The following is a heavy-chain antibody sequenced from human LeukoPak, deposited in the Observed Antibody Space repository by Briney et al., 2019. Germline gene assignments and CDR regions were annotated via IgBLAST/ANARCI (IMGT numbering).Heavy chain of an antibody. CDR1: GFTFSSYG. D-gene: IGHD5-24*01. CDR2: IWYDGSNK. Sequence: QPGGSLRLSCAASGFTFSSYGMHWVRQAPGKGLEWVAVIWYDGSNKYYADSVKGRFTISRDNSKNTLYLQMNSLRAEDTAVYYCAKDRDGYNPDYWGQGTLVSVSS. V-gene: IGHV3-33*06. J-gene: IGHJ4*02. CDR3: AKDRDGYNPDY.